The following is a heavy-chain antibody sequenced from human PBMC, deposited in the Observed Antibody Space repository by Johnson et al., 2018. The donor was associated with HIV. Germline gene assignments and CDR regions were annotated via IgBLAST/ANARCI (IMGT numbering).Heavy chain of an antibody. Sequence: QVQLVESGGGVVQPGRSLRLSCAASGFTFSSYGMHWVRQAPGKGLEWVAVIWYDGSNKYYADSVKGRLTISRDNSKNTLYLQMNSLRAEDTAVYYCAKDLSAISGDAFDIWGQGIMVTVSS. V-gene: IGHV3-33*06. CDR1: GFTFSSYG. D-gene: IGHD5-24*01. CDR3: AKDLSAISGDAFDI. J-gene: IGHJ3*02. CDR2: IWYDGSNK.